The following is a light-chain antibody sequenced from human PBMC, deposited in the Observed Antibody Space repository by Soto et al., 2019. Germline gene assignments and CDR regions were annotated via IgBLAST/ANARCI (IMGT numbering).Light chain of an antibody. CDR1: SSNIGADSD. J-gene: IGLJ3*02. CDR2: SNT. CDR3: QSSDSSLSGVV. V-gene: IGLV1-40*01. Sequence: QAVVTQPPSVSGAPGQRVTISCTGSSSNIGADSDVHWYQHLPGAAPKLLIYSNTNRPSGVSDRFSGSKSGTSASLAITGLQAEDEADYYCQSSDSSLSGVVFGGGTKLTVL.